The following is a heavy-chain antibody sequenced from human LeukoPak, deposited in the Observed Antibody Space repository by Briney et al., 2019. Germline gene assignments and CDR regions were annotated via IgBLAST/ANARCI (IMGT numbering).Heavy chain of an antibody. Sequence: GGSPRLSCAASGFSFSSHAMHWVRQAPGKGLEWVAVIFSDGNNIHYADSVQGRFTISRDNSRSSLYLQMNSLRPEDTALYLCARGLLATGNPTCFDPWGQGTLVTVSS. J-gene: IGHJ5*02. CDR3: ARGLLATGNPTCFDP. D-gene: IGHD1-1*01. CDR2: IFSDGNNI. V-gene: IGHV3-30-3*01. CDR1: GFSFSSHA.